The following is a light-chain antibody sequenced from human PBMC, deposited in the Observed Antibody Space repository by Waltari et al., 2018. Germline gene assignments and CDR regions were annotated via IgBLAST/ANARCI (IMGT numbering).Light chain of an antibody. CDR1: QSVLSRSNNKNY. CDR3: QHYYSTPLA. CDR2: WES. V-gene: IGKV4-1*01. Sequence: DIVMTQSPDSLAVSLGERATINCRSSQSVLSRSNNKNYLAWYQRKQGHPPKLLIYWESTRESGVPDRFSGSGSGTDFTLTISSLQAEDVAVYYCQHYYSTPLAFGGGTKVEIK. J-gene: IGKJ4*01.